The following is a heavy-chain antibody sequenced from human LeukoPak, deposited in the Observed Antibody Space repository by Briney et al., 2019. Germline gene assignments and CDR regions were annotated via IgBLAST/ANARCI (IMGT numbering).Heavy chain of an antibody. CDR2: ISNEGAT. Sequence: GGSLRLSCAASGFSVSASYMSWVRQAPGMGLESVSVISNEGATYYADSVKGRFTISRDNAKNSLYLQMNSLRAEDTAVYYCARRRYSGSSQHFDYWGQGTLVTVSS. CDR1: GFSVSASY. CDR3: ARRRYSGSSQHFDY. J-gene: IGHJ4*02. D-gene: IGHD1-26*01. V-gene: IGHV3-53*01.